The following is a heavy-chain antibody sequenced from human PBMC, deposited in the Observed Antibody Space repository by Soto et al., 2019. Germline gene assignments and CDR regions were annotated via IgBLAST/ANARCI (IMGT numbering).Heavy chain of an antibody. D-gene: IGHD5-18*01. CDR3: ARDGDTAMVLYYYGMDV. J-gene: IGHJ6*02. CDR1: GFTFSSYG. V-gene: IGHV3-33*01. CDR2: IWYDGSNK. Sequence: QTGGSLRLSCAASGFTFSSYGMHWVRQAPGKGLEWVAVIWYDGSNKYYADSVKGRFTISRDNSKNTLYLQMNSLRAEDTAVYYCARDGDTAMVLYYYGMDVWGQGTTVTVS.